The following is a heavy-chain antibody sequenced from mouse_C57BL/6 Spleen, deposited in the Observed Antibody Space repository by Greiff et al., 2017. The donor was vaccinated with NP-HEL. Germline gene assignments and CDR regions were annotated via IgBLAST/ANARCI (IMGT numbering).Heavy chain of an antibody. Sequence: VQLQQPGAELVRPGSSVKLSCKASGYTFTSYWMHWVKQRPIQGLEWIGNIDPSDSETHYNQKFKDKATLTVDKSSSTAYMQLSSLTSEDSAVYYCARNPGSSYVYYFDYWGQGTTLTVSS. D-gene: IGHD1-1*01. CDR3: ARNPGSSYVYYFDY. V-gene: IGHV1-52*01. CDR1: GYTFTSYW. J-gene: IGHJ2*01. CDR2: IDPSDSET.